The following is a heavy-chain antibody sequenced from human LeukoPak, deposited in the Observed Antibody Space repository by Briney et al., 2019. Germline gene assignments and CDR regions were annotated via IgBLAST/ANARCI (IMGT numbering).Heavy chain of an antibody. D-gene: IGHD2-21*02. V-gene: IGHV3-48*01. CDR2: ISSTSNSI. Sequence: GGSLRLSCAASAFTFSNYNMNWVRQAPGKGLEWVSYISSTSNSIYYADSVKGRFTISRDNAKNSLYLQMNSLRAEDTAVYYCARDATRGGDNDYWGQGTRVIVSS. CDR3: ARDATRGGDNDY. J-gene: IGHJ4*02. CDR1: AFTFSNYN.